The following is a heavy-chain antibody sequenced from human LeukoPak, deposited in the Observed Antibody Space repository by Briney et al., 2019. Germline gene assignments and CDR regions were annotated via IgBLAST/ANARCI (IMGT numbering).Heavy chain of an antibody. D-gene: IGHD3-10*01. CDR2: IDPSDSYT. Sequence: GESLKISCKGSGYSFISYWITWVRQMPGKGLEWMGTIDPSDSYTDYSPSFQGHVTISADKSISTAYLQWSSLKASDTAMYYCARHGLSSDMDVWGQGTTVTVSS. CDR1: GYSFISYW. CDR3: ARHGLSSDMDV. V-gene: IGHV5-10-1*01. J-gene: IGHJ6*02.